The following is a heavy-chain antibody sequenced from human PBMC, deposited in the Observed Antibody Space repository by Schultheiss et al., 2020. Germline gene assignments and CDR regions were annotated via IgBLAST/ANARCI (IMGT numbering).Heavy chain of an antibody. Sequence: GESLKISCAASGFTFSSYWMSWVRQAPGKGLEWVSVISDSGGSTYYADSVKGRITISRDNSKNTLYLQMNSLRAEDTAVYYCRQSFDYWGQGTLVTVSS. V-gene: IGHV3-23*01. J-gene: IGHJ4*02. CDR2: ISDSGGST. CDR3: RQSFDY. CDR1: GFTFSSYW.